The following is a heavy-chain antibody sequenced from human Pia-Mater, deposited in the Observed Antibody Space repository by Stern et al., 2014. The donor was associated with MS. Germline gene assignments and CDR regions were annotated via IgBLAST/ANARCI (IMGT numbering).Heavy chain of an antibody. CDR3: ARGGSRYFDY. Sequence: EVHLVESGGGLVQPGGSLRLSCAASGFTFVGSWMSWVRQAPGKGLEWVATIKQDESEKYYVDSVKGRFTISRDNAKNSLYQQMNSLRAEDTAVYYCARGGSRYFDYWGQGTLVTVSS. J-gene: IGHJ4*02. V-gene: IGHV3-7*01. CDR1: GFTFVGSW. D-gene: IGHD3-10*01. CDR2: IKQDESEK.